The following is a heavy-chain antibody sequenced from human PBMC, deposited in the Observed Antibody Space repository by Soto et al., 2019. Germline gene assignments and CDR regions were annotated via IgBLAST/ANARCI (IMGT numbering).Heavy chain of an antibody. CDR3: ARVGYSGYDLLLDY. V-gene: IGHV4-59*01. J-gene: IGHJ4*02. D-gene: IGHD5-12*01. Sequence: TSETLSLTCTVSGGSISSYYWSWIRQPPGKGLEWIGYIYYSGSTNYNPSLKSRVTISVDTSKNQFSLKLSSVTAADTAVYYCARVGYSGYDLLLDYWGQGTLVTVS. CDR2: IYYSGST. CDR1: GGSISSYY.